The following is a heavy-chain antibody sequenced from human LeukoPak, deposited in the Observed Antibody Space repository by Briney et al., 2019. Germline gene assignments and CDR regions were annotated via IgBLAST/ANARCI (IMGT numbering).Heavy chain of an antibody. D-gene: IGHD3-10*01. CDR1: GFSFSSYE. Sequence: GGSLRLSCAASGFSFSSYEMNWVRQAPRKGLEWASYISSSGSTIYYADSVKGRFTISRDNAKNSLYLQMNSLRAEDTAVYYCAREGGLGSGSYYNVFDYWGQGTLVTVSS. J-gene: IGHJ4*02. CDR2: ISSSGSTI. V-gene: IGHV3-48*03. CDR3: AREGGLGSGSYYNVFDY.